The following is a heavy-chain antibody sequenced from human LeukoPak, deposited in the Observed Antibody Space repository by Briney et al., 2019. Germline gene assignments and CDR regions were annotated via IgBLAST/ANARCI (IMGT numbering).Heavy chain of an antibody. J-gene: IGHJ1*01. Sequence: ASVNVSCKASGYIFTSYAMHWVRQAPGHRLEWMGWINAGNGYTKYSQKFQGRVTITRDTSASTAYMELSSLRSEDTAVYYCARVEGYCSGGSCYSGYFQHWGQGTLVTVSS. V-gene: IGHV1-3*01. D-gene: IGHD2-15*01. CDR2: INAGNGYT. CDR1: GYIFTSYA. CDR3: ARVEGYCSGGSCYSGYFQH.